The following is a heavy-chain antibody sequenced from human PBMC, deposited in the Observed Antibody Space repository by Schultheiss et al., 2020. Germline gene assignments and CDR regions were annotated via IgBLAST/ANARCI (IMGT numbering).Heavy chain of an antibody. CDR1: GGSISSSSYY. J-gene: IGHJ4*02. CDR2: IYYSGST. D-gene: IGHD3-22*01. CDR3: ARPGLWYDSSGPDY. Sequence: SQTLSLTCTVSGGSISSSSYYWGWIRQPPGKGLEWIGSIYYSGSTYYNPSLKSRVTISVDTSKNQFSLKLSSVTAADTAVYYCARPGLWYDSSGPDYWGQGTLVTVSS. V-gene: IGHV4-39*01.